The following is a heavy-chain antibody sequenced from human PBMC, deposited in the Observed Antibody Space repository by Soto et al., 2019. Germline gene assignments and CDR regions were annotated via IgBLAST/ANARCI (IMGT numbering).Heavy chain of an antibody. V-gene: IGHV4-34*01. Sequence: SETLSLTCAVYCGSFSGYYWSWIRQPPGKGLEWIGEINHSGSTNYNPSLKSRVTISVDTSKNQFSLKLSSVTAADTAVYYCARGGGGRYCSSTSCLRRAFDIWGQGTMVTVSS. CDR2: INHSGST. J-gene: IGHJ3*02. CDR1: CGSFSGYY. CDR3: ARGGGGRYCSSTSCLRRAFDI. D-gene: IGHD2-2*01.